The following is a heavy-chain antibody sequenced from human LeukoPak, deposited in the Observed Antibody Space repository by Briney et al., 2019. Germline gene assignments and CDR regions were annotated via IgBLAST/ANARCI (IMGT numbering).Heavy chain of an antibody. J-gene: IGHJ4*02. CDR3: ARHYFESSGFYQPPGY. D-gene: IGHD3-22*01. V-gene: IGHV4-39*01. Sequence: PSETLSLTCTVSGGSISSSTYYWGWVRQPPGKGLEWIGSIYYSGSTYYNPSLQSRVTISVDTSRNQFPLKLSSVTAADTAVYYCARHYFESSGFYQPPGYWGQGTLVTVSS. CDR1: GGSISSSTYY. CDR2: IYYSGST.